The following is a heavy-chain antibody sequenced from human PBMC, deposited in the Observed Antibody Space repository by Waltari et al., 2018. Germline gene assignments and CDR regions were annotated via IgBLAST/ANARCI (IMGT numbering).Heavy chain of an antibody. CDR3: ARVQNVLLWFGEVGWFDP. CDR2: IYHSGST. CDR1: GGSISSGGYS. V-gene: IGHV4-30-2*01. Sequence: QLQLQESGSGLVKPSQTLSLTCAVSGGSISSGGYSWSWIRQPPGKGLEWIGYIYHSGSTDYNPSIKSRVTISVDRSKNQFALKLSSVTAADTAGYYCARVQNVLLWFGEVGWFDPWGQGTLVTVSS. D-gene: IGHD3-10*01. J-gene: IGHJ5*02.